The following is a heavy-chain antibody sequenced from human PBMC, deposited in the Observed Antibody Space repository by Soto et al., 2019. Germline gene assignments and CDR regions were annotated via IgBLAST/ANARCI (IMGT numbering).Heavy chain of an antibody. CDR3: ARDYISSYNYYSTNDGYFDF. J-gene: IGHJ4*02. V-gene: IGHV1-69*13. Sequence: GASVKVSCKPSGYTFTAYFIHWVRQAPGQGLEWMGGIIPIFGTPTYAQKFQGRVTITADDSTSTAYMELSSLRSEDTAVYYCARDYISSYNYYSTNDGYFDFWGLGTLVTVSS. CDR1: GYTFTAYF. D-gene: IGHD3-22*01. CDR2: IIPIFGTP.